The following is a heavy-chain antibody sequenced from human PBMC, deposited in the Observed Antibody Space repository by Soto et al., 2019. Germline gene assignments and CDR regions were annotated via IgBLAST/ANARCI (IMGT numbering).Heavy chain of an antibody. CDR1: GLTFSSYS. CDR3: AKKVNSGSGSQFFDY. J-gene: IGHJ4*02. CDR2: FRSGGDDDTT. Sequence: LRLSCAASGLTFSSYSMSWVRQAPGKGLEWVSGFRSGGDDDTTYYADSVGGRFTISRDNSKNTLFLQMKSLRVEDTAIYYCAKKVNSGSGSQFFDYWGQGTLVTVSS. D-gene: IGHD3-10*01. V-gene: IGHV3-23*01.